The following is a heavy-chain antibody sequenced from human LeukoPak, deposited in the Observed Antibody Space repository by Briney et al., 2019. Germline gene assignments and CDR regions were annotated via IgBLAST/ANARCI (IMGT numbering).Heavy chain of an antibody. Sequence: PSETLSLTCTVSGGSISSYYWSWIRQPPGKGLEWIGYIYYSGSTNYNPSLKSRVTISVDKSKNQSSLKLSSVTAADTAVYYCARAGDSSGYSFGVPREMYYYYGMDVWGQGTTVTVSS. CDR1: GGSISSYY. CDR3: ARAGDSSGYSFGVPREMYYYYGMDV. D-gene: IGHD3-22*01. CDR2: IYYSGST. J-gene: IGHJ6*02. V-gene: IGHV4-59*12.